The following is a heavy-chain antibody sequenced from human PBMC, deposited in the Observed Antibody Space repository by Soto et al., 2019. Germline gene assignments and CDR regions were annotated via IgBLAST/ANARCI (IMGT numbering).Heavy chain of an antibody. J-gene: IGHJ5*02. CDR3: ARQPGIADNWFDP. D-gene: IGHD6-13*01. CDR2: IYYSGST. V-gene: IGHV4-39*01. Sequence: PGGSLRLSCAASGFTVSSNYMSWIRQPPGKGLEWIGSIYYSGSTYYNPSLKSRVTISVDTSKNQFSLKLSSVTAADTAVYYCARQPGIADNWFDPWGQGTLVTVSS. CDR1: GFTVSSNY.